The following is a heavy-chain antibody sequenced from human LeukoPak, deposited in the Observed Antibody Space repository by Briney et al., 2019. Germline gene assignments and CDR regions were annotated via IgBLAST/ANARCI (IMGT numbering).Heavy chain of an antibody. Sequence: PGGSLRLSCAASGFTFSSYSMNWVRPAPGKGLEWVSYISSSSSTIYYADSVKGRFTISRDNAKNSLYLQMDSLRAEDTAVYYCARDTGCAGGTCFSFYDYWGQGTLVTVSS. J-gene: IGHJ4*02. CDR2: ISSSSSTI. CDR3: ARDTGCAGGTCFSFYDY. V-gene: IGHV3-48*01. CDR1: GFTFSSYS. D-gene: IGHD2-15*01.